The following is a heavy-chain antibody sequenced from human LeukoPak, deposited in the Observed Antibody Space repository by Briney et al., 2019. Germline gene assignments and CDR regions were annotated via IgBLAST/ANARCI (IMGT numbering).Heavy chain of an antibody. CDR1: GGSISSYY. J-gene: IGHJ4*02. CDR3: ARGGPGGVDY. CDR2: IYYSGST. V-gene: IGHV4-59*01. D-gene: IGHD3-10*01. Sequence: SETLSLTYTVSGGSISSYYWSWIRQPPGKGLEWIGYIYYSGSTNYNPSLKSRVTISVDTSKNQFSLKLSSVTAADTAVYYCARGGPGGVDYWGQGTLVTVSS.